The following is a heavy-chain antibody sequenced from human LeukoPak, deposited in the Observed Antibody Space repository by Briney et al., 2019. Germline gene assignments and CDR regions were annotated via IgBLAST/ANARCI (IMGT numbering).Heavy chain of an antibody. V-gene: IGHV4-61*02. D-gene: IGHD3-22*01. CDR1: GTSITSGSYF. CDR2: IYSSGRT. J-gene: IGHJ3*01. CDR3: ARTREFYSDSNAYEV. Sequence: SETLSLTCTISGTSITSGSYFWSWIRQPAGNELEWLGLIYSSGRTNYNPSLKSRVTFSVDTSKNQFSLKLRSVTAADTAVYYCARTREFYSDSNAYEVWGQGTRVTVSS.